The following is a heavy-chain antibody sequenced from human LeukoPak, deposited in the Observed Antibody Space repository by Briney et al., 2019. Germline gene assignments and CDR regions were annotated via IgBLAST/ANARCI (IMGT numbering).Heavy chain of an antibody. J-gene: IGHJ3*02. CDR1: GGSISSYY. Sequence: RTSETLSLTCTVSGGSISSYYWSWIRQPPGKGLEWIGYIYYSGSTNYNPSLKSRVTISVDTSKNQFSLKLSSVTAADTAVYYCARVAPQNAYCSSGSCYAFDIWGQGTMVTVSS. CDR3: ARVAPQNAYCSSGSCYAFDI. V-gene: IGHV4-59*01. D-gene: IGHD2-15*01. CDR2: IYYSGST.